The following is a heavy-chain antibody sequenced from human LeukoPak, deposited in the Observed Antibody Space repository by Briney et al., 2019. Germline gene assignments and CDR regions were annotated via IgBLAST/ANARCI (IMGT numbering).Heavy chain of an antibody. J-gene: IGHJ4*02. CDR2: IYTSGST. CDR3: ARGALKWELPPIRARKSYYFDY. V-gene: IGHV4-4*07. CDR1: RGSITSYY. Sequence: SETLSLTCTVSRGSITSYYWSWIRQPAGKGLEWIGRIYTSGSTNYNPSLKSRVTMSVDTSKNQFSLKLSSVTAADTAVYYCARGALKWELPPIRARKSYYFDYWGQGTLVTVSS. D-gene: IGHD1-26*01.